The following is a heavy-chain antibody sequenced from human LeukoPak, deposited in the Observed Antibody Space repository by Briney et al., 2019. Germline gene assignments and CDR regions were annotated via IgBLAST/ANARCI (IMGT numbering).Heavy chain of an antibody. CDR1: GGSITSYY. CDR3: ARLTLGFPFDP. CDR2: VYYSGST. D-gene: IGHD2-15*01. J-gene: IGHJ5*02. V-gene: IGHV4-59*01. Sequence: SETLSLTCSVSGGSITSYYWSWVRQPPGKGLEWVGQVYYSGSTNYNPSFKSRVTISVDTSKYQFSLNLYSVTAADTAVYYCARLTLGFPFDPWGKRPLVTVSS.